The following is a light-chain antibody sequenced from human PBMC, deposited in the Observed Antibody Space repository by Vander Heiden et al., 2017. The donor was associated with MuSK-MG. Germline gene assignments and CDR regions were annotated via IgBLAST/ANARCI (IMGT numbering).Light chain of an antibody. J-gene: IGKJ2*01. V-gene: IGKV1-39*01. Sequence: IQMTQPPSSLSASVGDRVTITCRASQSISNYLNWYQQKPGKAPNLLIYAAFSLQRGVPSRFSGSGSGTDFTLTINSLQPEDFATYYCQQSYSTPGYTFGQGTKLXIK. CDR1: QSISNY. CDR2: AAF. CDR3: QQSYSTPGYT.